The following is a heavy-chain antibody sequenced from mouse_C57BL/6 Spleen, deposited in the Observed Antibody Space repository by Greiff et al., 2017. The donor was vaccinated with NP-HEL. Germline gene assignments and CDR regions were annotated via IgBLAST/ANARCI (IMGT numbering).Heavy chain of an antibody. J-gene: IGHJ4*01. CDR2: IYPGDGDT. CDR3: ARWGGNYVFYAVDY. D-gene: IGHD2-1*01. Sequence: VQLKESGPELVKPGASVKISCKASGYAFSSSWMNWVKQRPGKGLEWIGRIYPGDGDTNYNGKFKGKATLTADKSSSTAYMQLSSLTSEDSAVYFCARWGGNYVFYAVDYWGQGTSVTVSS. V-gene: IGHV1-82*01. CDR1: GYAFSSSW.